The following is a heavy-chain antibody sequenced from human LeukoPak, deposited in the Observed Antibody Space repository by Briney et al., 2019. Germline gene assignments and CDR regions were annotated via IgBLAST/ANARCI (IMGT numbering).Heavy chain of an antibody. CDR1: GFTFSSYA. J-gene: IGHJ4*02. D-gene: IGHD2-2*01. CDR2: ISGSGGST. Sequence: PGGSLRLPCAASGFTFSSYAMSWVRQAPGKGLEWVSAISGSGGSTYYADSVKGRFTISRDNSKNTVYLQMNSLRAEDTANYYCAKRSTGYYFDSWGQGTLVTVSS. V-gene: IGHV3-23*01. CDR3: AKRSTGYYFDS.